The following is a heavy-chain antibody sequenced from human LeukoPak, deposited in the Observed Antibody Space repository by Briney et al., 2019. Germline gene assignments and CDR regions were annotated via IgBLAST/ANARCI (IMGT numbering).Heavy chain of an antibody. D-gene: IGHD1-26*01. Sequence: PGGSLRLSCAASGFTFTNYWMSWVRQAPGKGLEWLSNIKQDGSEKYYVDSVKGRFTISRDNAKNSLYLQMNSLRAGDTAVYYCARSQLGGWDLPYDNWGQGTLVTVSS. CDR3: ARSQLGGWDLPYDN. CDR1: GFTFTNYW. CDR2: IKQDGSEK. V-gene: IGHV3-7*03. J-gene: IGHJ4*02.